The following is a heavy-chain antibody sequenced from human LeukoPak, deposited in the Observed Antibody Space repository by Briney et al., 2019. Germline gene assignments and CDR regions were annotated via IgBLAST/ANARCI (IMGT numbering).Heavy chain of an antibody. CDR2: ISWNSGKI. J-gene: IGHJ4*02. CDR1: GFTFDDYA. D-gene: IGHD1-26*01. CDR3: AKDISGSGSYYFDF. V-gene: IGHV3-9*01. Sequence: GGSLRLSCAASGFTFDDYAMHWVRQAPGKGLEWVSAISWNSGKIGYADSVKGRFTISRDNAQNSLYLQMNSLRAEDTALYYCAKDISGSGSYYFDFWGQGTLVTVSS.